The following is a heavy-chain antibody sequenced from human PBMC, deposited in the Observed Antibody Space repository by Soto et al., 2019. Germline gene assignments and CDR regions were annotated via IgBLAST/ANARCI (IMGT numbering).Heavy chain of an antibody. CDR2: IKQDGSEK. CDR1: GFTFSSYW. D-gene: IGHD2-15*01. Sequence: GGSLRLSCASSGFTFSSYWMSWVRQAPGKGLEWVANIKQDGSEKYYVDSVKGRFTISRDNAKNSLYLQMNSLRAEDTAVYYCAREDIVVVVAAQQYFQHWGQGT. J-gene: IGHJ1*01. V-gene: IGHV3-7*01. CDR3: AREDIVVVVAAQQYFQH.